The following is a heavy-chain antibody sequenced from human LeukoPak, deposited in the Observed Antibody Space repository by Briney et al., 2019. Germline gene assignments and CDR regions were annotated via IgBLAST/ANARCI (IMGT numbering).Heavy chain of an antibody. Sequence: GGSLRLSCAASGFTFSSYAMTWVRQAPGKGLEWVSAIGGGGDSTYYADSVKGRFTISRDNSKNTLYLQMNSLRDEDTAMYYCARDLAWGDALIDYWGQGTLVTVSS. CDR2: IGGGGDST. V-gene: IGHV3-23*01. CDR3: ARDLAWGDALIDY. CDR1: GFTFSSYA. J-gene: IGHJ4*02. D-gene: IGHD7-27*01.